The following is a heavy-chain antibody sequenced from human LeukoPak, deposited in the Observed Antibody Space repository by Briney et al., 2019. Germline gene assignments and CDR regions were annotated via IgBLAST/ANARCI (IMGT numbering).Heavy chain of an antibody. CDR1: GFTFSSYA. J-gene: IGHJ4*02. V-gene: IGHV3-30-3*01. CDR3: ATAPGGRIAVAGAGVLDY. CDR2: ISYDGSNK. Sequence: GGSLRLSCATSGFTFSSYAMHWVRQAPGKGLEWVAAISYDGSNKYYADSVKGRFTISRDNSKNTVHLQMNSLRAEDTAVYYCATAPGGRIAVAGAGVLDYWGQGTLVTVSS. D-gene: IGHD6-19*01.